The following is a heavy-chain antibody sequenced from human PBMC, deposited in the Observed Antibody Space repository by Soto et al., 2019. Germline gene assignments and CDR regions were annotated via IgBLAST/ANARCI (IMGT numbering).Heavy chain of an antibody. Sequence: SETLSLTCAVPGGSISSSNWWSWVRQPPGKGLEWIGEIYHSGSTNYNPSLKSRVTISVDKSKNQFSLKLSSVTAADTAVYYCATRGGCGSSTSCYFGFVYWGQGTLVTVSS. J-gene: IGHJ4*02. V-gene: IGHV4-4*02. CDR1: GGSISSSNW. CDR2: IYHSGST. D-gene: IGHD2-2*01. CDR3: ATRGGCGSSTSCYFGFVY.